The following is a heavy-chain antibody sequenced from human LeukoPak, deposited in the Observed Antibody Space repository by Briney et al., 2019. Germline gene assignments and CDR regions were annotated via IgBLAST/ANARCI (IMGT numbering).Heavy chain of an antibody. CDR3: AKIAYYYNHFDS. D-gene: IGHD1-14*01. CDR1: DFNFNSYT. V-gene: IGHV3-21*01. Sequence: GGSLRLSCTASDFNFNSYTIDWVRQAPGKGLEWVSSISSRSSYIYYADALRGRFTTSRDNARNSVYLQMDGLRVEDTAVYYCAKIAYYYNHFDSWGKGTLVTVSS. CDR2: ISSRSSYI. J-gene: IGHJ4*02.